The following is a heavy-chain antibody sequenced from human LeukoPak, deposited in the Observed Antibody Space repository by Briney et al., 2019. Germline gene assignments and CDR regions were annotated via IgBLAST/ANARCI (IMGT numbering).Heavy chain of an antibody. D-gene: IGHD2-15*01. CDR3: ARAYCSGGSCYSGFDY. CDR2: IYSSGST. Sequence: PSETLFLTCTVSGGSISSYYWSWIRQPAGKGLDWIGRIYSSGSTNYNPSLKSRVTMSVDTSKNQFSLKLSSVTAADTAVYYCARAYCSGGSCYSGFDYWGQGTLVTVSS. CDR1: GGSISSYY. J-gene: IGHJ4*02. V-gene: IGHV4-4*07.